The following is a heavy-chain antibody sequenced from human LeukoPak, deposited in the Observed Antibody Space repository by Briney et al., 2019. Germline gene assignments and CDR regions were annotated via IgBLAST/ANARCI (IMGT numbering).Heavy chain of an antibody. CDR3: ARDIGYCSGGSCYRTGIFDY. J-gene: IGHJ4*02. V-gene: IGHV4-4*02. CDR1: GGSISSSNW. CDR2: IYHSGST. D-gene: IGHD2-15*01. Sequence: SETLSLTCAVSGGSISSSNWWSWVRQPPGKGLEWIGEIYHSGSTNYNPSLKSRVTISVDKSKNQFSLKLSSVTAADTAVYYRARDIGYCSGGSCYRTGIFDYWGQGTLVTVSS.